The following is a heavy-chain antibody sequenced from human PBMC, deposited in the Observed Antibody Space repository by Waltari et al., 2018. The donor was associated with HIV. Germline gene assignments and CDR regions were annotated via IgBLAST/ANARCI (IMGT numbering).Heavy chain of an antibody. CDR3: ARGPRITMIVVVITFDY. J-gene: IGHJ4*02. V-gene: IGHV4-39*01. CDR1: GGAISSCRFS. Sequence: QLQLQESGPGRVKPSETLSPPRPGSGGAISSCRFSWVRISQPPGKGLEWIGGIYYSGSTYYNPSLKSRVTISVDTSKNQFSLKLSSVTAADTAVYYCARGPRITMIVVVITFDYWGQGTLVTVSS. CDR2: IYYSGST. D-gene: IGHD3-22*01.